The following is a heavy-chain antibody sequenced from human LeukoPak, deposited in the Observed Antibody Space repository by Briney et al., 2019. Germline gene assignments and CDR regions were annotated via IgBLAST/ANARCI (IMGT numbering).Heavy chain of an antibody. Sequence: GGSLRLSCAASGFIFSDYGMHWVRQAPGKGLEWVGRIKSKTDGGTTDYAAPVKGRFTISRDDSKNTLYLQMNSLKTEDTALYYCTTAPAAFDIWGQGTMVTVSS. J-gene: IGHJ3*02. CDR1: GFIFSDYG. CDR3: TTAPAAFDI. V-gene: IGHV3-15*01. CDR2: IKSKTDGGTT.